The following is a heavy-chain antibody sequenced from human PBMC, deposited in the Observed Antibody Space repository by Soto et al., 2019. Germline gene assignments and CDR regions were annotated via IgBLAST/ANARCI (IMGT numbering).Heavy chain of an antibody. CDR3: AKDRPRLTQQFNGVA. D-gene: IGHD2-8*01. J-gene: IGHJ5*02. CDR1: GYTFSDHG. V-gene: IGHV1-18*01. Sequence: QIQLVQSGPEVKKPGASVRVSCKASGYTFSDHGFSWVRQGPGQGLEWLGWISAYNGDTVYAQKFQDRVTMTTDTPTSTAYMELRSLRSDDTAVYYCAKDRPRLTQQFNGVAWGQGTLVTVSS. CDR2: ISAYNGDT.